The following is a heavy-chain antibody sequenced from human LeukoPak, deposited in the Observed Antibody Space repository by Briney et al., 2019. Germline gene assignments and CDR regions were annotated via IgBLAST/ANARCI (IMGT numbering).Heavy chain of an antibody. J-gene: IGHJ6*03. CDR3: ARVGVVTTSSSYYYYYMDV. CDR2: ISSSSSYI. D-gene: IGHD2-21*02. V-gene: IGHV3-21*01. CDR1: GFTFSSYW. Sequence: GGSLRLSCAASGFTFSSYWMHWVRQAPGKGLEWVSSISSSSSYIYYADSVKGRFTISRDNAKNSLYLQMNSLRAEDTAVYYCARVGVVTTSSSYYYYYMDVWGKGTTVTVSS.